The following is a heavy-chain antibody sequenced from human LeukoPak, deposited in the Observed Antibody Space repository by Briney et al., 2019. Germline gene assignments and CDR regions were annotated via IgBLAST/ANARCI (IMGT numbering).Heavy chain of an antibody. V-gene: IGHV4-34*01. CDR3: ARCTTGRTFGSLREIKRSREIDY. J-gene: IGHJ4*02. Sequence: SETLSLTCAVYGGSFSGDYWSWIRQPPGKGLEWMGEINHSGSTNYNPSLKSRVTISVDTSKNQFSLKLSSVTGADTAVYYCARCTTGRTFGSLREIKRSREIDYWGQGTLVTVSS. CDR1: GGSFSGDY. CDR2: INHSGST. D-gene: IGHD1-1*01.